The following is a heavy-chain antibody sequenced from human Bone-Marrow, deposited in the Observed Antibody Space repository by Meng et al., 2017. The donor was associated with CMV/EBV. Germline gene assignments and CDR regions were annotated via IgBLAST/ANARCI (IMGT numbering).Heavy chain of an antibody. V-gene: IGHV3-30*04. CDR3: AREYIGYLDS. Sequence: GESLKISCAASGFSFSNYAMHWVRQAPGKGLERVAVISADGRNTHNADSVQGRFTISRDNSNNTLYLQMNSLRPDDTAVYYCAREYIGYLDSWVRGTLVTVSS. J-gene: IGHJ4*02. CDR2: ISADGRNT. D-gene: IGHD1-1*01. CDR1: GFSFSNYA.